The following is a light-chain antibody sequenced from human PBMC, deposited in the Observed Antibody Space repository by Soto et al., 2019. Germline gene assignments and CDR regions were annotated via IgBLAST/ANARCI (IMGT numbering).Light chain of an antibody. Sequence: DIQMTQSPSTLSASVGDRVTITCRASQSISDSLAWYQQKTGKAPKLLIYEASSLKSGVPSRFSGIRSGTEYTLTISSLQPDDFATYYCQQYNGYWTFGQGTKVEIK. V-gene: IGKV1-5*03. CDR1: QSISDS. J-gene: IGKJ1*01. CDR2: EAS. CDR3: QQYNGYWT.